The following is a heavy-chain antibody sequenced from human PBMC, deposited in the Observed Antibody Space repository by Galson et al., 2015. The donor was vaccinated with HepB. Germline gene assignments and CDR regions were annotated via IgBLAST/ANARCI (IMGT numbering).Heavy chain of an antibody. CDR2: IYWDDDK. CDR3: ARALRYYLDKTGYYKFDF. Sequence: ALVKPTQALALTCTFSGFSLSTDGVGVAWIRQPLGKALEWLTIIYWDDDKRYSPSLKNRLTITKDTSKNQVVLTVTNMDPVDTGTYYCARALRYYLDKTGYYKFDFWGHGTLVTVSS. V-gene: IGHV2-5*02. D-gene: IGHD3-9*01. J-gene: IGHJ4*01. CDR1: GFSLSTDGVG.